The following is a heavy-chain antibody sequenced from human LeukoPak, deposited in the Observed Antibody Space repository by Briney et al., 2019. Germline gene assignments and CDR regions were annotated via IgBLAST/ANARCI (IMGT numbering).Heavy chain of an antibody. CDR2: ISRSSGTI. D-gene: IGHD2-21*01. CDR3: VREAKMTNIL. V-gene: IGHV3-11*01. J-gene: IGHJ1*01. Sequence: GGSLRLSCAASGFTFSDYYMTWIGQAPGKGLEWVSHISRSSGTIYYADSVQGRFTVSRDNGKKSLYLQMSYLRAEDTAVYYCVREAKMTNILWGQGTLVTVSS. CDR1: GFTFSDYY.